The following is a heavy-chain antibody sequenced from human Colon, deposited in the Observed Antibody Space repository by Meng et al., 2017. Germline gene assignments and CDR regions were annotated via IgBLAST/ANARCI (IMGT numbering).Heavy chain of an antibody. Sequence: GESLKISCAASGFSFGNYAMSWVRQAPGKGLEWISSISVNGRSTYYAASVKGRFTISRDNSMNTLHLQMNNLRPDDTGVYYCAILDAADQVGGFDYWGQGALVTVSS. V-gene: IGHV3-23*01. CDR2: ISVNGRST. D-gene: IGHD3-3*01. J-gene: IGHJ4*02. CDR1: GFSFGNYA. CDR3: AILDAADQVGGFDY.